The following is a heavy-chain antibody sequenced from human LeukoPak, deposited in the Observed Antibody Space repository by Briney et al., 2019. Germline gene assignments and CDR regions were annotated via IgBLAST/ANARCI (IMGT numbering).Heavy chain of an antibody. CDR3: ARDRNWYNWNYAEDDY. D-gene: IGHD1-7*01. V-gene: IGHV1-18*01. J-gene: IGHJ4*02. CDR1: GYTFTSYG. Sequence: ASVKVSCKASGYTFTSYGISWVRQAPGQGLEWMGWISAYNGNTNYAQKLRGRVTMTTDTSTSTAYMELRSLRSDDTAVYYCARDRNWYNWNYAEDDYWGQGTLVTVSS. CDR2: ISAYNGNT.